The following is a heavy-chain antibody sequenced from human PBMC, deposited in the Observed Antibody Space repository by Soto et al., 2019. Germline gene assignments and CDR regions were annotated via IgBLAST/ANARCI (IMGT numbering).Heavy chain of an antibody. D-gene: IGHD1-26*01. CDR1: GGSISTYW. CDR3: ARVEYAGIARERDYFDY. V-gene: IGHV4-59*01. Sequence: SETLSLTCSVSGGSISTYWWTWIRQPPGKGLEWIGYIYHRGTTDYNPSLKSRVTISVDTSKNQFSLKLNSVTAADTAMYYCARVEYAGIARERDYFDYWGQGMLVTVSS. J-gene: IGHJ4*01. CDR2: IYHRGTT.